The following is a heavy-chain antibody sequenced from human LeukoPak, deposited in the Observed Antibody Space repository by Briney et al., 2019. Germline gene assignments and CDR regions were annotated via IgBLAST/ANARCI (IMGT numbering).Heavy chain of an antibody. CDR1: GFTFSSYS. CDR3: ARDRWGYSYGGD. V-gene: IGHV3-48*01. CDR2: ISSSSSTI. Sequence: GGPLRLSCAASGFTFSSYSMNWVRQAPGKGLEWVSYISSSSSTIYYADSVKGRFTISRDIAKNSLYLQMNSLRAEDTAVYYCARDRWGYSYGGDWGQGTLVTVSS. J-gene: IGHJ4*02. D-gene: IGHD5-18*01.